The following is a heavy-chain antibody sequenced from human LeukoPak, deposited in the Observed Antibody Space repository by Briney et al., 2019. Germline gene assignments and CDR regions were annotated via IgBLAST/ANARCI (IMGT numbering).Heavy chain of an antibody. J-gene: IGHJ6*03. D-gene: IGHD2-15*01. Sequence: ASVKVSCKASGGTFSSYAISWVRQAPGQGLEWMGGIIPIFGTANYAQKFQGRVTITADKSTSTAYMELSSLRSEDTAVYYCARANGVVVAATLDYYYYYIDVWGKGTTVTVSS. CDR3: ARANGVVVAATLDYYYYYIDV. CDR2: IIPIFGTA. CDR1: GGTFSSYA. V-gene: IGHV1-69*06.